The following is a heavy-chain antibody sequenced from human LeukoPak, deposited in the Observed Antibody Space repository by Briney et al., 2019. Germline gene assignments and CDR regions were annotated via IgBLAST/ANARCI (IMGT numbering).Heavy chain of an antibody. J-gene: IGHJ4*02. Sequence: PSETLSLTCTVSGGSISSYYWSWIRQPPGKGLEWIGYIYYSGSTNYNPSLKSRVTISVDTSKNQFSLKLSSVTAADTAVYYCARTPLVVVAATGYFDYWGQGTLVTVSS. CDR1: GGSISSYY. D-gene: IGHD2-15*01. CDR2: IYYSGST. V-gene: IGHV4-59*01. CDR3: ARTPLVVVAATGYFDY.